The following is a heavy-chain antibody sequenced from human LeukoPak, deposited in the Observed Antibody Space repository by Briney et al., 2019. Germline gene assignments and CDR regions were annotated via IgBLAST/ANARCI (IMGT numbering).Heavy chain of an antibody. J-gene: IGHJ4*02. D-gene: IGHD6-19*01. Sequence: SETLSLTCTVSGGSINSYYWSWIRQPPGKGLEWIGYIFYSGTTDYNPSLKSRVTISVDSSKNQFSLKMTSVTAADTAVYYCARDRSRYSSRYFDFWGQGTLVTVSS. V-gene: IGHV4-59*01. CDR2: IFYSGTT. CDR3: ARDRSRYSSRYFDF. CDR1: GGSINSYY.